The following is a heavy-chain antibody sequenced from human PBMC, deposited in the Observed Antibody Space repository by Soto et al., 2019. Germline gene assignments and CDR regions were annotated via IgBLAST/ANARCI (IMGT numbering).Heavy chain of an antibody. J-gene: IGHJ4*02. CDR1: GGSISSGGYS. V-gene: IGHV4-30-2*01. Sequence: SETLSLTCAVSGGSISSGGYSWSWIRQPPGKGLEWIGYISHTGTTNYNPSLKSRVTMSVDKPKNQFSLNLTSVTAADTAVYYCARVISSRDEYFDYWGQGTVVTVSS. CDR2: ISHTGTT. CDR3: ARVISSRDEYFDY. D-gene: IGHD2-2*01.